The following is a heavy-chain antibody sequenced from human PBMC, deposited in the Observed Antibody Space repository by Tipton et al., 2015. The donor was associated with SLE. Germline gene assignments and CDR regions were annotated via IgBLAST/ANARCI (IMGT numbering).Heavy chain of an antibody. CDR3: ARGLGSGYCSRTSCEGYF. CDR2: INHSGST. V-gene: IGHV4-34*01. Sequence: LRLSCAVYVGSFSGYYWSWIRQPPGKGLEWIGEINHSGSTNYNPSLKSRVTISVDTSKNQFSLKLSSVTAADTAVYYWARGLGSGYCSRTSCEGYFWGQGTLVIVSS. CDR1: VGSFSGYY. J-gene: IGHJ4*02. D-gene: IGHD2-2*01.